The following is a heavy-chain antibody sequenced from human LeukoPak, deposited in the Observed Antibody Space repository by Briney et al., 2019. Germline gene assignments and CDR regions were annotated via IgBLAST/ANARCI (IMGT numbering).Heavy chain of an antibody. D-gene: IGHD5-12*01. Sequence: SVKVSCKASGYTFTYRYLHWVRQAPGQALEWMGWITPFNGNTNYAQQFQDRVTITRDRSRNTVYMELNSLRFEDTAMYYCARSPFSGDDDAFDIWGQGTMVTVSS. CDR1: GYTFTYRY. J-gene: IGHJ3*02. V-gene: IGHV1-45*02. CDR3: ARSPFSGDDDAFDI. CDR2: ITPFNGNT.